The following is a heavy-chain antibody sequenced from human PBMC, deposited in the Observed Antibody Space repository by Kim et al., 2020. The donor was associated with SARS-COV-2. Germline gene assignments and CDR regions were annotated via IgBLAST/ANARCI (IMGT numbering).Heavy chain of an antibody. Sequence: GGSLRLSCAASGFTFDDYTMHWVRQAPGKGLEWVSLISWDGGSTYYADSVKGRFTISRDNSKNSLYLQMNSLRTEDTALYYCAGGLYSNYPTPPYGMDVWGQGTTVTVSS. D-gene: IGHD4-4*01. J-gene: IGHJ6*02. CDR2: ISWDGGST. CDR1: GFTFDDYT. V-gene: IGHV3-43*01. CDR3: AGGLYSNYPTPPYGMDV.